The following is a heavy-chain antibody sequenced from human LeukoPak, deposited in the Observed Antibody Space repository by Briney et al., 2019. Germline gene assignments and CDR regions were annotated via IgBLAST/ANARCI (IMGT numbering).Heavy chain of an antibody. V-gene: IGHV4-59*08. CDR3: ARARYSGYENFDY. CDR2: VFHSGST. J-gene: IGHJ4*02. Sequence: PSETLSLTCTVSGGSISSYYWSWIRQPPGKGLGWIGYVFHSGSTNYNPSLKSRVTISVDTSKNQFSLKLTSVTAADTAVYYCARARYSGYENFDYWGQGTLVTVSS. CDR1: GGSISSYY. D-gene: IGHD5-12*01.